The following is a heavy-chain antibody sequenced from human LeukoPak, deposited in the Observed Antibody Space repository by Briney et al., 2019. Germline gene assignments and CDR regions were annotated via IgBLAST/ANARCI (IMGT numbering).Heavy chain of an antibody. Sequence: PGGSLRLSRAASGFTVSSNYMSWVRQAPGKGLEWVSVIYSGVSTYYADSVKGRFTITRDNSKNTLYLQMNSLRAEDTALYYCARDRRYYDSSGYYFHWYFDLWGRGTLVTVSS. J-gene: IGHJ2*01. CDR2: IYSGVST. D-gene: IGHD3-22*01. CDR3: ARDRRYYDSSGYYFHWYFDL. CDR1: GFTVSSNY. V-gene: IGHV3-53*01.